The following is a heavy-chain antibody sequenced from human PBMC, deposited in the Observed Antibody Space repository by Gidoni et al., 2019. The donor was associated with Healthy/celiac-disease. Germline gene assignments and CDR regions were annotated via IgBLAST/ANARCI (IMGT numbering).Heavy chain of an antibody. CDR1: GYTFTGYY. V-gene: IGHV1-2*02. CDR3: ARDPPPGVGATFYYYGMDV. Sequence: QVQLVQSGAEVKKPGASVKVSCKASGYTFTGYYMHWVRQAPGQGLEWMGWINPNSGGTNYAQKFQGRVTMTRDTSISTAYMELSRLRSDDTAVYYWARDPPPGVGATFYYYGMDVWGQGTTVTVSS. CDR2: INPNSGGT. D-gene: IGHD1-26*01. J-gene: IGHJ6*02.